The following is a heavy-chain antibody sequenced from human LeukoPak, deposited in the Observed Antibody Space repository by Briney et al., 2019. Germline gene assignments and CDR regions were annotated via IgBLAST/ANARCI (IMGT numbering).Heavy chain of an antibody. J-gene: IGHJ5*02. V-gene: IGHV4-61*01. CDR3: ARQHQEDMGWFDP. CDR1: GYSISSGYY. CDR2: IYYSGST. Sequence: SETPSLTCTVSGYSISSGYYWGWIRQPPGKGLEWIGYIYYSGSTNYNPSLKSRVTISVDTSKNQFSLKLSSVTAADTAVYYCARQHQEDMGWFDPWGQGTLVTVSS. D-gene: IGHD6-13*01.